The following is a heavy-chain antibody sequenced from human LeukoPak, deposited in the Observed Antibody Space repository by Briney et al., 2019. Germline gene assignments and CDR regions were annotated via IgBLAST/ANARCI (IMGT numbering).Heavy chain of an antibody. J-gene: IGHJ4*02. V-gene: IGHV1-18*01. CDR1: GYTFTSYG. D-gene: IGHD3-22*01. CDR2: FSAYNGNT. CDR3: ARGGYYYDSSGYYVDY. Sequence: ASVKVSCKASGYTFTSYGISWVRQAPGQGLEWMGWFSAYNGNTNYAQKLQGRVTMTTDTSTSTAYMELRSLRSDDTAVYYCARGGYYYDSSGYYVDYWGQGTLVTVSS.